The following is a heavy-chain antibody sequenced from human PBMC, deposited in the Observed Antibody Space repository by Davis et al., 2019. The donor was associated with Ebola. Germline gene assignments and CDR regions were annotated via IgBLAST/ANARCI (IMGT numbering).Heavy chain of an antibody. CDR2: VNHSGNT. D-gene: IGHD3-3*01. V-gene: IGHV4-34*04. CDR1: GGHLSGFY. J-gene: IGHJ3*01. CDR3: ARGGGSDFWSGFEALDV. Sequence: MPSETLSLTCAVSGGHLSGFYWSWIRQAPGKGMEWIGEVNHSGNTNHNPSLKSRATISVVTSQQISLKLTSVTAADTAVYYCARGGGSDFWSGFEALDVWGQGTMVSVSS.